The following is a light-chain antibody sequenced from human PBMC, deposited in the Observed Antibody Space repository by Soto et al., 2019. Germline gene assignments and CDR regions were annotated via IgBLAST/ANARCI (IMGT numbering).Light chain of an antibody. CDR2: KAS. V-gene: IGKV1-5*03. CDR3: QQYNSYSWT. CDR1: QSISSW. J-gene: IGKJ1*01. Sequence: DITMTQSPSTLSASVGDRVTITCRASQSISSWLDWYQQKPGKAPKLLIYKASSLESGVPSRFSGSGSGTAFTLTISSLQPDDFATYYCQQYNSYSWTFGQGTKVEIK.